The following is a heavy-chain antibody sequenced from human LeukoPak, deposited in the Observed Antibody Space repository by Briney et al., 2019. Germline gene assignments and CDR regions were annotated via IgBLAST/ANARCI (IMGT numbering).Heavy chain of an antibody. J-gene: IGHJ2*01. V-gene: IGHV4-34*01. D-gene: IGHD3-9*01. CDR3: ARGWYYDILTGYSKHWYFDL. CDR2: INHSGST. Sequence: SETLSLTCAVYGGSFSGYYWSWIRQPPGKGLEWIGEINHSGSTNYNPSLKSRVTISVDTSKNQFSLKLSSVTAADTAVYYCARGWYYDILTGYSKHWYFDLWGRGTLVTVSS. CDR1: GGSFSGYY.